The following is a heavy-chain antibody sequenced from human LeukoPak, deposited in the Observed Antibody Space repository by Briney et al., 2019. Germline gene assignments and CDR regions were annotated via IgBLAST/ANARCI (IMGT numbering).Heavy chain of an antibody. CDR1: GGSISSGGYY. CDR3: ARETYYYGSGSYPFDY. J-gene: IGHJ4*02. CDR2: IYYSGST. Sequence: SQTLSLTCTVSGGSISSGGYYWSWIRQHPGKGLEWIGYIYYSGSTYYNPSLKSRVTISVDTSKNQLSLKLSSVTAADTAVYYCARETYYYGSGSYPFDYWGQGTLVTVSS. V-gene: IGHV4-31*03. D-gene: IGHD3-10*01.